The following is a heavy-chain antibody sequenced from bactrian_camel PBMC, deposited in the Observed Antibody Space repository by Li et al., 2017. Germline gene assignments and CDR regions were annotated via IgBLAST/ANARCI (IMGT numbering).Heavy chain of an antibody. CDR2: LGSVGSNT. Sequence: HVQLVESGGGLVQPGGSLRLSCAASGFTFSNTGMTWVRQIPGKGPEWVSGLGSVGSNTFYADSVKGRFTISRDNAKNTLYLQMNSLKSEDTALYFCATDPLPSHYWGQGTQVTVS. V-gene: IGHV3S6*01. J-gene: IGHJ4*01. CDR3: ATDPLPSHY. CDR1: GFTFSNTG.